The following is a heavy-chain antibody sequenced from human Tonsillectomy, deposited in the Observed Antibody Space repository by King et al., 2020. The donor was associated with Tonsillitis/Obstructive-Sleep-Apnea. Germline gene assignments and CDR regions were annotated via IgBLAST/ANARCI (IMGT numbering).Heavy chain of an antibody. D-gene: IGHD3-3*01. J-gene: IGHJ3*02. Sequence: QLVQSGAEVKKPGESLKISCKGSGYSFTSYWIGWVRQMPGKGLEWMGIIYPGDSDTRYSPSFQGQVTNSADKSISTAYLQWSSLKASDTAMYYCARSYYDFWSVSFDAFDIWGQGKMVTVSS. CDR3: ARSYYDFWSVSFDAFDI. CDR2: IYPGDSDT. V-gene: IGHV5-51*01. CDR1: GYSFTSYW.